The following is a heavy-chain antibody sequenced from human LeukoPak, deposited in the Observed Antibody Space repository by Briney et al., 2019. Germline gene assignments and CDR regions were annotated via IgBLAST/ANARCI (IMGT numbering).Heavy chain of an antibody. J-gene: IGHJ6*03. V-gene: IGHV1-69*06. CDR1: GGTFSSYA. D-gene: IGHD3-3*01. Sequence: SVKVSCKASGGTFSSYAISWVRQAPGQGLEWMGGIIPIFGTVNYAQKFQGRVTITADKSTSTAYMELSSLRSEDTAVYFCARSLFRFLEWSYRSYYYYYMDVWGKGTTVTVAS. CDR3: ARSLFRFLEWSYRSYYYYYMDV. CDR2: IIPIFGTV.